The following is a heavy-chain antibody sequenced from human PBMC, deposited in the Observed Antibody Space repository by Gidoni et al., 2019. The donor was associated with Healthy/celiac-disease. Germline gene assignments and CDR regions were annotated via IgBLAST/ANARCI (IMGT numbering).Heavy chain of an antibody. D-gene: IGHD2-2*01. CDR1: GGSISSSSYY. CDR3: ARDEIVARSQLPAFDI. Sequence: QLQLQESGPGLVKPSETLSLTCTVSGGSISSSSYYWGWIRQPPGKGLEWIGSIYYSGSTYYNPSLKSRVTISVDTSKNQFSLKLSSVTAADTAVYYCARDEIVARSQLPAFDIWGQGTMVTVSS. J-gene: IGHJ3*02. V-gene: IGHV4-39*07. CDR2: IYYSGST.